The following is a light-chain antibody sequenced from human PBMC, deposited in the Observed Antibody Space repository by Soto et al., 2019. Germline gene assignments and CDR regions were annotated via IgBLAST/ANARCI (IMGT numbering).Light chain of an antibody. CDR1: QSVSSN. CDR3: QQYNDWSKVT. CDR2: RAS. V-gene: IGKV3-15*01. J-gene: IGKJ2*01. Sequence: EIVMTQSPATLSVSPGERATLSCRASQSVSSNLAWYQQRPGQDPRILIYRASTRATGIPDRFSGSGSGTEFTLIIISLQSEDFAVYYCQQYNDWSKVTFGQWTKLEIK.